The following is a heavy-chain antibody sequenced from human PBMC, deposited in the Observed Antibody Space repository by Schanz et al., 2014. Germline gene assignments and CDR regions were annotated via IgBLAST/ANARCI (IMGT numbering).Heavy chain of an antibody. CDR2: ISPNSGDT. J-gene: IGHJ5*02. CDR1: RYPFTAYY. Sequence: QVQLVQSGADVKKPGASVKVSCKASRYPFTAYYMHWVRQAPGQGLEWMGRISPNSGDTHSAQKFQGRVTMTRDTSISTVYMELSRLRSDDTAVYYCAREGTVIRGLSGWFDPWGQGTLVTVSS. CDR3: AREGTVIRGLSGWFDP. D-gene: IGHD3-10*01. V-gene: IGHV1-2*06.